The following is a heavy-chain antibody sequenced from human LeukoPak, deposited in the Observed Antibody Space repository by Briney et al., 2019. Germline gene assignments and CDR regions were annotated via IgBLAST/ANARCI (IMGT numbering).Heavy chain of an antibody. Sequence: SETLSLTCAVYGGSFSGYSLTWIRQPPGKGLEWIGEINHSGINHFNPSLKSRVTISADTSKNQVFLNLSSVTAADTAVYYCAKKKVDVVGNQYYYYYGLDVWGQGTTVTVSS. V-gene: IGHV4-34*01. CDR3: AKKKVDVVGNQYYYYYGLDV. CDR1: GGSFSGYS. J-gene: IGHJ6*02. D-gene: IGHD2-21*01. CDR2: INHSGIN.